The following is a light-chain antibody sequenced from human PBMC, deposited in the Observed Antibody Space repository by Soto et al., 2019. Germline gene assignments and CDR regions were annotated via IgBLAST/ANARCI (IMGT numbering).Light chain of an antibody. Sequence: EVVLTQSPGTLSLSPGERATLSCRASQTISSSYLAWYQQRPGQAPRLLIYGASNRATGIPDRFIGSGSGTDVTLTISRLEPEDFAVFYCHHYGGSPPFTFGQGTKLDI. CDR3: HHYGGSPPFT. CDR2: GAS. V-gene: IGKV3-20*01. CDR1: QTISSSY. J-gene: IGKJ2*01.